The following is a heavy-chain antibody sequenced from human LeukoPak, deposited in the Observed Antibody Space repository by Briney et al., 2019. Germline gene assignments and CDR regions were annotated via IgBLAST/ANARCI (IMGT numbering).Heavy chain of an antibody. V-gene: IGHV4-34*01. J-gene: IGHJ6*04. CDR3: ARAPCSSTSCYPYYYYYGMDV. CDR1: GGSFSGYY. Sequence: SETLSLTCAVYGGSFSGYYWSWIRQPPGKGLEWIGEINHSGSTYYNPSLKSRVTISVDTSKNQFSLKLSSVTAADTAVYYCARAPCSSTSCYPYYYYYGMDVWGKGTTVTVSS. CDR2: INHSGST. D-gene: IGHD2-2*01.